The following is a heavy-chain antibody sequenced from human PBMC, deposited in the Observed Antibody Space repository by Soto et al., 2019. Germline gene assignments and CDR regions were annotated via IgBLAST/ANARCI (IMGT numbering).Heavy chain of an antibody. CDR3: ARHSWELRKTFDY. Sequence: PSETLSLTCTVSGGSISSSSYYWGWIRQPPGKGLEWIGSIYYSGSTYYNPSLKSRVTISVDTSKNQFSLKLSSVTAADTAVYYCARHSWELRKTFDYWGQGTLVTVSS. J-gene: IGHJ4*01. D-gene: IGHD1-7*01. CDR2: IYYSGST. V-gene: IGHV4-39*01. CDR1: GGSISSSSYY.